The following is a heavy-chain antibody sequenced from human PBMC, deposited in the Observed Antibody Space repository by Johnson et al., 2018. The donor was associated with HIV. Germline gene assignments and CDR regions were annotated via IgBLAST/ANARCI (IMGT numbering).Heavy chain of an antibody. D-gene: IGHD3-22*01. CDR1: GFMFDDYD. Sequence: VQLVESGGGVERPGGSLRLSCVGSGFMFDDYDMSWVRQAPGKGLEWVSVMSSGDNTHYADSVKGRFTISRDNSKNTLYLQMNSLRAEGTAVYYCAKDRWYDNSGKSANLADDAFDIWGQGT. J-gene: IGHJ3*02. CDR3: AKDRWYDNSGKSANLADDAFDI. V-gene: IGHV3-23*03. CDR2: MSSGDNT.